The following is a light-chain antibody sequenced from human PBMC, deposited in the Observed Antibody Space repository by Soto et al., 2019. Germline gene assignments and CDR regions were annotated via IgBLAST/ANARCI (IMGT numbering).Light chain of an antibody. Sequence: ALTQPASVSGSPGQSITISCTGTSSDVGGYNYVSWYQQHPGKAPKLMIYEVSNRPSGVSNRFSGSKSGNTASLTISGLQAEDEADYYCSSYTSSSTLEVFGTGTKVTVL. CDR3: SSYTSSSTLEV. V-gene: IGLV2-14*01. CDR1: SSDVGGYNY. CDR2: EVS. J-gene: IGLJ1*01.